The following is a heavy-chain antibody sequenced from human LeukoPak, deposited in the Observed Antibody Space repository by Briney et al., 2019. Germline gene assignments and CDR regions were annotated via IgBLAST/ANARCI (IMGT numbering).Heavy chain of an antibody. CDR1: GGSISSYY. D-gene: IGHD3-10*01. V-gene: IGHV4-59*01. J-gene: IGHJ6*03. CDR3: ARGPSITMVRGGQWYYYMDV. Sequence: SETLSLTCTVSGGSISSYYWSWIRQPPGKGLEWIGNIYYSGSTNYNPSLKSRVTISVDTSKNQFSLKLSSVTAEDTAVYYCARGPSITMVRGGQWYYYMDVWGKGTTVTISS. CDR2: IYYSGST.